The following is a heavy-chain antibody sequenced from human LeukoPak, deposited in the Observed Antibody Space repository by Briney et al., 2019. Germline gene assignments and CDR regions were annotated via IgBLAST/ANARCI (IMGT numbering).Heavy chain of an antibody. J-gene: IGHJ5*02. V-gene: IGHV1-8*01. CDR1: GYTFASYD. CDR2: MNPNSGNT. D-gene: IGHD6-13*01. CDR3: ARVGVGRGIAAAGRFDP. Sequence: SVXVSCKASGYTFASYDINWVRQATGQGLEWMGWMNPNSGNTGYAQKFQGRDTMTRNTSISTAYMELSSLRSEDTAVYYCARVGVGRGIAAAGRFDPWGQGTLVTVSS.